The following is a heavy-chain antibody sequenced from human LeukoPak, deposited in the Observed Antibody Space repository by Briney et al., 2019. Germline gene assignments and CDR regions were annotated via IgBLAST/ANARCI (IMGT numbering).Heavy chain of an antibody. CDR2: TYYMSKWYN. CDR3: ARDPRSYGPDY. J-gene: IGHJ4*02. D-gene: IGHD5-18*01. CDR1: GDSFSSNSAA. V-gene: IGHV6-1*01. Sequence: SQTLSLTCAISGDSFSSNSAAWTWLRQSPSRGLEWLGRTYYMSKWYNDYALSVKSRITTSPDTSKNQFSLHLNSVTPEDTAVYYCARDPRSYGPDYWGQGSLVTVSS.